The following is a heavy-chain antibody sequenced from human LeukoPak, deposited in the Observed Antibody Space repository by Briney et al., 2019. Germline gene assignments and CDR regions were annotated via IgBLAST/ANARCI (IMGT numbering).Heavy chain of an antibody. CDR2: MNPNSGNT. V-gene: IGHV1-8*01. Sequence: ASVKVSCKASGYTFTSYDINWVRQATGQGLEWMGWMNPNSGNTGHAQKFQGRVTMTRNTSISTAYMELSSLRSEDTAVYYCARKDDILTGIDYWGQGTLVTVSS. J-gene: IGHJ4*02. CDR1: GYTFTSYD. CDR3: ARKDDILTGIDY. D-gene: IGHD3-9*01.